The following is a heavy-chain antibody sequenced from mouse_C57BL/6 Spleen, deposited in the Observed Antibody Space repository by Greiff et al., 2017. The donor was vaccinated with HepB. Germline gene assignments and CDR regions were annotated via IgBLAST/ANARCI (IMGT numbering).Heavy chain of an antibody. J-gene: IGHJ4*01. CDR3: ARDALESAMDY. CDR2: SRNKANDYTT. Sequence: DVQLQESGGGLVQSGRSLRLSCATSGFTFSDFYMEWVRQAPGKGLEWIAASRNKANDYTTEYSTSVKGRFIVSRYTSQSILYLQMNALRAEDTAIYYCARDALESAMDYWGQGTSVTVSS. V-gene: IGHV7-1*01. CDR1: GFTFSDFY.